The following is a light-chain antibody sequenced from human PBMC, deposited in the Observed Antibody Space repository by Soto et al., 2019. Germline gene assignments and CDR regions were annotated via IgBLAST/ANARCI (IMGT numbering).Light chain of an antibody. CDR3: TQATHFPRT. V-gene: IGKV2-24*01. Sequence: DIVMTQTTLFSPVALGQPASISCRSSQSLVHSDGNTYLSWLQQRPGQPPRLLIYKSSNRFSGVPARFCGSGAGTYFTLKISRVEAEDVRVYSCTQATHFPRTFGQGTKVEIK. J-gene: IGKJ1*01. CDR2: KSS. CDR1: QSLVHSDGNTY.